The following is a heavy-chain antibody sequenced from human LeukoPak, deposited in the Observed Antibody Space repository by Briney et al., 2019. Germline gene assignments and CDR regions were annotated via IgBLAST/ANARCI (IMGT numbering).Heavy chain of an antibody. CDR2: MNPNSGKS. CDR1: GYSFTTHD. V-gene: IGHV1-8*01. J-gene: IGHJ5*01. CDR3: ARESGLTDNWLDS. D-gene: IGHD5-12*01. Sequence: ASVKVSCKASGYSFTTHDINWVRQSTGQGLEWMGWMNPNSGKSGYAQKFQGRVTMTRDTSISKVYMELSSLGSDDTAVYYCARESGLTDNWLDSWGQGTLVIVSS.